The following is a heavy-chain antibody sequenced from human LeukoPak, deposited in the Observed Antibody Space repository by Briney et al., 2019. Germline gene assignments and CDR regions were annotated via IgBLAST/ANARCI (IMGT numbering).Heavy chain of an antibody. CDR1: GYTLTGYY. D-gene: IGHD3-22*01. J-gene: IGHJ4*02. CDR3: ARVNYYDSSGYSH. V-gene: IGHV1-2*02. Sequence: ASVKVSCKASGYTLTGYYTHWVRQAPGQGLEWMGWINPNSGGTNYAQKFQGRVTMTRDTSISTAYMELSRLRSDDTAVYYCARVNYYDSSGYSHWGQGTLVTVSS. CDR2: INPNSGGT.